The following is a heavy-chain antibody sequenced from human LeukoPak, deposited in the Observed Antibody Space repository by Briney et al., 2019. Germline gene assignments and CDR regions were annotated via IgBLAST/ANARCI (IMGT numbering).Heavy chain of an antibody. D-gene: IGHD3-16*01. CDR2: IYYSGST. CDR3: ARGRYGWLPFDY. V-gene: IGHV4-59*01. Sequence: MASETLSLTYTVSGGSISSYYWSWIRQPPGKGLEWIGYIYYSGSTNYNPSLKSRVTISVDTSKNQFTLKLSSVTAADTAVYYCARGRYGWLPFDYWGQGTLVTVSS. CDR1: GGSISSYY. J-gene: IGHJ4*02.